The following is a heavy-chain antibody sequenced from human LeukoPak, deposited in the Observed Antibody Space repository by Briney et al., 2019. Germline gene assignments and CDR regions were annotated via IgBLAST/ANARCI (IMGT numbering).Heavy chain of an antibody. CDR1: GSTDTSYG. V-gene: IGHV1-18*01. CDR3: AGGGYSGVNDY. J-gene: IGHJ4*02. CDR2: ISAYNDNT. D-gene: IGHD5-12*01. Sequence: ASVKVSLKASGSTDTSYGISWVRRSPRQPVGWMGWISAYNDNTNNAQKHQGKVTMTADTSTTTAYMELRSLRSDAPAVYCWAGGGYSGVNDYWGQGTLVTVSS.